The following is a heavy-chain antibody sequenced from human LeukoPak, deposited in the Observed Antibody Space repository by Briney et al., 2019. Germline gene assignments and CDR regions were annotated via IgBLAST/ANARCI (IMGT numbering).Heavy chain of an antibody. V-gene: IGHV1-2*02. J-gene: IGHJ6*03. D-gene: IGHD1-26*01. CDR2: INPNSGGT. CDR3: ARDQTWGYYMDV. CDR1: GYTFTGYY. Sequence: GASVEVSCKASGYTFTGYYMHWVRQAPGQGLEWMGWINPNSGGTNYAQKFQGRVTMTRDTSISTVYMELSRLRSDDTAVYYCARDQTWGYYMDVWGKGTTVTVSS.